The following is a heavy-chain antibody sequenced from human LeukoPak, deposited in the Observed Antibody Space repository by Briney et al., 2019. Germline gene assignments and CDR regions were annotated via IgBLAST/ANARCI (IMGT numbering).Heavy chain of an antibody. J-gene: IGHJ2*01. CDR1: GYSISSGYY. V-gene: IGHV4-38-2*02. CDR2: IYYSGNT. D-gene: IGHD6-19*01. CDR3: VSSQWPNWYFDL. Sequence: SETLSLTCTVSGYSISSGYYWGWIRQPPGKGLEWIGSIYYSGNTFYNPSLESRVTISVDTPKNQFSLRLNSVTAADTAVYYCVSSQWPNWYFDLWGRGTLVTVSS.